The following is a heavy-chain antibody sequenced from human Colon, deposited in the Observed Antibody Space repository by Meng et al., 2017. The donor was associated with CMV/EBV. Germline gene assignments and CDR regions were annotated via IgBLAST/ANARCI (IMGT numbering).Heavy chain of an antibody. CDR2: IYHTGNTYSRNT. J-gene: IGHJ4*02. D-gene: IGHD3-10*01. Sequence: GSLRLSCSVSGDSISYYYWSWIRQPPGKGPEWIGYIYHTGNTYSRNTKYNPSLKNRVSISTDPSKNQFSLKLSSVTAADTAVYYCARDGEGGEDVFDFWGQGTLVTVSS. CDR3: ARDGEGGEDVFDF. CDR1: GDSISYYY. V-gene: IGHV4-59*01.